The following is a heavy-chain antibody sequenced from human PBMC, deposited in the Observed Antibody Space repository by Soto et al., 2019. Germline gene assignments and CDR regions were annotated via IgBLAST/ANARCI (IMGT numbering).Heavy chain of an antibody. CDR3: ARMGYYYGSGSYLYFDY. J-gene: IGHJ4*02. Sequence: SETLSLTCAVYGGSFSGYYWSWIRQPPGKGLEWIGEINHSGSTNYNPSLKSRVTISVDTSKNQFSLKLSSVTAADTAVYYCARMGYYYGSGSYLYFDYWGQGTLVTVSS. CDR1: GGSFSGYY. V-gene: IGHV4-34*01. CDR2: INHSGST. D-gene: IGHD3-10*01.